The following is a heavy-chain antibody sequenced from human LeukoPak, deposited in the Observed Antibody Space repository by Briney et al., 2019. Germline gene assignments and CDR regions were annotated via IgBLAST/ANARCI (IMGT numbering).Heavy chain of an antibody. J-gene: IGHJ4*02. CDR1: GYTFNKYV. V-gene: IGHV1-18*01. CDR2: IGTYNDNI. D-gene: IGHD4-23*01. Sequence: SVRVSCKASGYTFNKYVITWLRQAPRQGLEWMGWIGTYNDNIYYAQKFQGRVSITTDTSTATAEMERRRLTSDDSAVYFCARVDFGGNFIDYWGQGTLVTVSS. CDR3: ARVDFGGNFIDY.